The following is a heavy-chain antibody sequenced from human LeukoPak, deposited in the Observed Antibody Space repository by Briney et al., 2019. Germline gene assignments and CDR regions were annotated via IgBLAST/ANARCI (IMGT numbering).Heavy chain of an antibody. CDR3: ARYYGTGSPPFDS. CDR2: ISDSTTYI. D-gene: IGHD3-10*01. Sequence: GGSLRLSCAASGFTFRTYAMNWVRQSPGKGLEWVSSISDSTTYIYYADSVKGRFTISRDNAKNSLYLQMNSLRAEDTAVYYCARYYGTGSPPFDSWGQGTLVTVSS. CDR1: GFTFRTYA. J-gene: IGHJ4*02. V-gene: IGHV3-21*01.